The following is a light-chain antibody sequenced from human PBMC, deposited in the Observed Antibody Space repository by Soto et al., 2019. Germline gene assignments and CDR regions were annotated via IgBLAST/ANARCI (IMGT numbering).Light chain of an antibody. Sequence: QSVLTQPASVSGSPGQSITISCTGTSSDVGSYDLVSWYQQHPGKAPKLLIYEGSKRPSGVSNRFSGSKSGNTASLTISGLQDEDEDDYYSCSYAGSSSYVFGTGTKLTVL. CDR1: SSDVGSYDL. CDR3: CSYAGSSSYV. J-gene: IGLJ1*01. CDR2: EGS. V-gene: IGLV2-23*01.